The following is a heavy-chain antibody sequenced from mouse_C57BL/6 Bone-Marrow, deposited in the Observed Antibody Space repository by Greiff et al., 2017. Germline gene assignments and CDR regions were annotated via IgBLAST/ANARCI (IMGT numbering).Heavy chain of an antibody. CDR3: ASANEYDDGDWYFDV. CDR2: INPSNGGT. J-gene: IGHJ1*03. Sequence: QVQLQQPGTELVKPGASVKLSCKASGYTFTSYWMHWVKQRPGQGLEWIGNINPSNGGTNYNEKFKSKATLTVDKSSSTAYMQLSSLTSEDSAVYYCASANEYDDGDWYFDVWGTGTTVTGSS. D-gene: IGHD2-4*01. CDR1: GYTFTSYW. V-gene: IGHV1-53*01.